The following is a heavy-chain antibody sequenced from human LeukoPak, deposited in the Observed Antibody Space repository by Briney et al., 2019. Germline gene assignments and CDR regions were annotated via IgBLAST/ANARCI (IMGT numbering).Heavy chain of an antibody. J-gene: IGHJ4*02. CDR1: GFTFSSYS. V-gene: IGHV3-23*01. CDR3: AKDQRYFGSGSDSYFDY. CDR2: ISGSGGSK. D-gene: IGHD3-10*01. Sequence: GGSLRLSCAASGFTFSSYSMNWVRQAPGKGLEWVSGISGSGGSKYFADSVKGRFTISRDNSKNTLYLQMNSLRAEDTAVYYCAKDQRYFGSGSDSYFDYWGQGTLVTVSS.